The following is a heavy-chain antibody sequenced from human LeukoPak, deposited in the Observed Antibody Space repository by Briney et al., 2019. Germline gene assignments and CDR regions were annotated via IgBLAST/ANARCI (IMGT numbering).Heavy chain of an antibody. CDR1: GGTFSSYA. CDR2: IIPIFGTA. V-gene: IGHV1-69*06. J-gene: IGHJ4*02. D-gene: IGHD5-18*01. CDR3: AREGSVDTAMEIYFDY. Sequence: ASVKVSCKASGGTFSSYAISWVRRAPGQGLEWMGGIIPIFGTANYAQKFQGRVTITADKSTSTAYMELSSLRSEDTAVYYCAREGSVDTAMEIYFDYWGQGTLVTVSS.